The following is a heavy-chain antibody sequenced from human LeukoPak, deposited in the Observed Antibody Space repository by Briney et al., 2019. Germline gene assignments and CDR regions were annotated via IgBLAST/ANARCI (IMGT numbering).Heavy chain of an antibody. CDR2: IRSKAYGGTT. Sequence: GGSLRLSCTASGFTFGDYAMSWVRQAPGKGLEWVGFIRSKAYGGTTEYAASVKGRFTISRDDSKSIAYLQMNSLKTEDTAVYYCTRGGPGIAVAGTSDYWGQGTLVTVSS. CDR1: GFTFGDYA. V-gene: IGHV3-49*04. CDR3: TRGGPGIAVAGTSDY. D-gene: IGHD6-19*01. J-gene: IGHJ4*02.